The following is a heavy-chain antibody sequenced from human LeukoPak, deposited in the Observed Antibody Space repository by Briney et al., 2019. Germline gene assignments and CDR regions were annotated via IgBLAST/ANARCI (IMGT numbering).Heavy chain of an antibody. CDR3: ARATPLYDSSGYYSDY. CDR1: GGSISSSNW. CDR2: IYHSGST. V-gene: IGHV4-4*02. Sequence: SETLSLTCAVSGGSISSSNWWSWVRQPPGKGLEWIGEIYHSGSTNCNPSLKSRVTISVDKSKNQFSLKLSSVTAADTAVYYCARATPLYDSSGYYSDYWGQGTLVTVSS. J-gene: IGHJ4*02. D-gene: IGHD3-22*01.